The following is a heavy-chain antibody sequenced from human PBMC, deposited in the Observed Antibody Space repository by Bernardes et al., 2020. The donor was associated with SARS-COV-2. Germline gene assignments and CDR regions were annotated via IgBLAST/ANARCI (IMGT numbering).Heavy chain of an antibody. CDR1: GFTFSSYS. D-gene: IGHD3-3*01. V-gene: IGHV3-48*04. CDR2: ISSSSSTI. Sequence: VGSLRLSCAASGFTFSSYSMNWVRQAPGKGLEWVSYISSSSSTIYYADSVKGRFTISRDNAKNSLYLQMNSLRAEDTAVYYCAREPAYYDFWRGQNYYCYMDVWGNGTTVTVSS. J-gene: IGHJ6*03. CDR3: AREPAYYDFWRGQNYYCYMDV.